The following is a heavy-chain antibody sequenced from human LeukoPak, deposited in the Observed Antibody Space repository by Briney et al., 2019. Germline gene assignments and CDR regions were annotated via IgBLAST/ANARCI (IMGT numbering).Heavy chain of an antibody. CDR3: ARVAPYYDYVWGSPPACFDY. CDR2: INSDGSST. Sequence: GGSLRLSCAASGFTFSSYWMHWVRQAPGKGLVWVSRINSDGSSTSYADSVKGRFTISRDNAKNTLYLQMNSLRAEDTAAYYCARVAPYYDYVWGSPPACFDYWGQGTLVTVSS. D-gene: IGHD3-16*01. V-gene: IGHV3-74*01. CDR1: GFTFSSYW. J-gene: IGHJ4*02.